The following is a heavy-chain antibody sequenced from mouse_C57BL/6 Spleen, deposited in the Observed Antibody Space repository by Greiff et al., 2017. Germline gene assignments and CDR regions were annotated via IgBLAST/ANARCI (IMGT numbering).Heavy chain of an antibody. V-gene: IGHV1-80*01. CDR2: IYPGDGDT. CDR1: GYAFSSYW. CDR3: ARTDGYDGYYFDY. J-gene: IGHJ2*01. Sequence: QVQLHQSGAELVKPGASVKISCKASGYAFSSYWMNWVKQRPGKGLEWIGQIYPGDGDTNYNGKFKGKATLTADKSSSTAYMQLSSLTSEDSAVYFCARTDGYDGYYFDYWGQGTTLTVSS. D-gene: IGHD2-2*01.